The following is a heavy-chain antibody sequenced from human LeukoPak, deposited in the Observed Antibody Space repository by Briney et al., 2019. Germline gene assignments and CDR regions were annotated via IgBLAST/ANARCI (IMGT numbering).Heavy chain of an antibody. D-gene: IGHD2-2*01. CDR3: ARGPNQLLPRGYYYYMDV. CDR2: IIPIFGTA. J-gene: IGHJ6*03. CDR1: GYTFTSYG. Sequence: SVKVSCKASGYTFTSYGISWVRQAPGQGLEWMGGIIPIFGTANYAQKFQGRVTITADESTSTAYMELSSLRSEDTAVYYCARGPNQLLPRGYYYYMDVWGKGTTVTISS. V-gene: IGHV1-69*13.